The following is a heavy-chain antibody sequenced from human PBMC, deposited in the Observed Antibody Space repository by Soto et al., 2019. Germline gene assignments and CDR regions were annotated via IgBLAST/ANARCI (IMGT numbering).Heavy chain of an antibody. CDR3: AMEYCSSTSCYRDY. Sequence: VKVSCKASGYTFTSYGISWVRQAPGQRLEWMGWINAGFGNTKYTQKFQGRVTITTDKYTSTAYMELNSLRSEDKAVYYCAMEYCSSTSCYRDYWGQGTLVTVPS. D-gene: IGHD2-2*02. V-gene: IGHV1-18*01. CDR2: INAGFGNT. J-gene: IGHJ4*02. CDR1: GYTFTSYG.